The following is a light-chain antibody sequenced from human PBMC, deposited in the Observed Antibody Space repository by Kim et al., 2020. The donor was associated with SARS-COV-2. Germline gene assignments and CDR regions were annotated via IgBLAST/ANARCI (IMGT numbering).Light chain of an antibody. CDR3: AAWDDTLNGPKVV. V-gene: IGLV1-44*01. Sequence: VTISCYGGSSNIGSNYVVWYQQLPGTAPKLLSHSNSHRPSGVPDRFSGSKSGTSASLAISGLQSEDEADYYCAAWDDTLNGPKVVFGGGTQLTVL. CDR2: SNS. CDR1: SSNIGSNY. J-gene: IGLJ2*01.